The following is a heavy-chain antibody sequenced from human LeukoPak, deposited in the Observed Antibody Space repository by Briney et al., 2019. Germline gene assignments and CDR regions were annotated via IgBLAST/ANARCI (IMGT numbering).Heavy chain of an antibody. CDR3: AKDYRILVGGIGGEATPFDY. D-gene: IGHD1-26*01. CDR2: INPRGGST. Sequence: ASVKVSCKASGYTFTSYYMHWVRQAPGQGLEWMGIINPRGGSTSYAQKFQGRVTMTRDTSTSTVYMELSSLRSEDTAVYYCAKDYRILVGGIGGEATPFDYWGQGTLVTVSS. V-gene: IGHV1-46*01. J-gene: IGHJ4*02. CDR1: GYTFTSYY.